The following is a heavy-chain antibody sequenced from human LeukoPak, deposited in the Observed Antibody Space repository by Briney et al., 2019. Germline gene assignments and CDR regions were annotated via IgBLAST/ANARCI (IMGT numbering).Heavy chain of an antibody. J-gene: IGHJ2*01. CDR3: ARDRGPYYYDSSGYPWYFDL. V-gene: IGHV4-39*07. CDR1: GGSISSSSYY. Sequence: SETLSLTCTVSGGSISSSSYYWGWIRQPPGKGLEWIGSIYYSGSTYYNPSLKSRVTISVDTSKSQFSLKLSSVTAADTAVYYCARDRGPYYYDSSGYPWYFDLWGRGTLVTVSS. D-gene: IGHD3-22*01. CDR2: IYYSGST.